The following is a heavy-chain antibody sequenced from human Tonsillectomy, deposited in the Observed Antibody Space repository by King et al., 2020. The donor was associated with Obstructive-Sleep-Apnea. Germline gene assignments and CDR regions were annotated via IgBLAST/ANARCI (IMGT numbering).Heavy chain of an antibody. CDR1: GFIFRSYA. CDR2: ISYDGHKI. CDR3: ARAAYDNSGPPVAC. Sequence: VQLVESGGGVVQPGRSLRLSCAASGFIFRSYAMHWVRQAPGKGLEWLTVISYDGHKIYYADSVKGRFTISRDNSKNTVYLHMNSLRAEDTAVYICARAAYDNSGPPVACWGQGTLFPFSS. V-gene: IGHV3-30*04. D-gene: IGHD3-22*01. J-gene: IGHJ4*02.